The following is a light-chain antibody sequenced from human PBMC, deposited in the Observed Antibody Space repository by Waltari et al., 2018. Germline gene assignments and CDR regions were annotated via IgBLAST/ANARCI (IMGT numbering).Light chain of an antibody. Sequence: EIVMTQSPAPLPVSPGETATHSCRASQSVTTNIAWYKQKPGQAPRLLIYGASTRATGIPARFSGSGSGTEFTLTISSLQSEDFVVYYCQQYNNWPRAFGQGTKVEIK. J-gene: IGKJ1*01. CDR1: QSVTTN. CDR2: GAS. V-gene: IGKV3-15*01. CDR3: QQYNNWPRA.